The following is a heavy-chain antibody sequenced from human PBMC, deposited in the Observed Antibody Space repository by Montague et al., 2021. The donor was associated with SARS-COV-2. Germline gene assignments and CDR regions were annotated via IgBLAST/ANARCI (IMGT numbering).Heavy chain of an antibody. J-gene: IGHJ4*02. CDR2: VLYNKGT. CDR3: VGHPHSVGLTGPPDF. D-gene: IGHD3-9*01. Sequence: SETLSLTCTVSGVSVTDYYWSWIRQPPGKGLEWVGDVLYNKGTNFNPSLKSRVAISVDTSKNQFSLRLTSVTAADTAFYYCVGHPHSVGLTGPPDFWGQGTLVTVSS. CDR1: GVSVTDYY. V-gene: IGHV4-59*08.